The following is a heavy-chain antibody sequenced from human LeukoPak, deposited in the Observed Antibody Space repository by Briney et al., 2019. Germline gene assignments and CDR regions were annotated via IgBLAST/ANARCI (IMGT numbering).Heavy chain of an antibody. J-gene: IGHJ4*02. V-gene: IGHV3-7*03. D-gene: IGHD2-15*01. CDR1: GFTFRNYW. CDR3: ARYCSGGSCYYFDY. CDR2: IKQDGSDR. Sequence: GGSLRLSCAASGFTFRNYWMSWVRQAPGTGLEWVANIKQDGSDRNYVTSVRGRFTISRDNAESSLYLQMNSLRAEDTAVYYCARYCSGGSCYYFDYWGQGTLVTVSS.